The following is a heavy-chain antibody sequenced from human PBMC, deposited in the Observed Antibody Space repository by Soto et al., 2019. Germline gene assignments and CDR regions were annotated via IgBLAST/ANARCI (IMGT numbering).Heavy chain of an antibody. Sequence: PWWSLRLSCSASVFTFSSYEMNWVRQAPGKGLEWVSYISSSGSTIYYADSVKGRFTIPRDNAKNSLYLQMNSLRAEDTAVYYCARDQCSSTSCFYYYYYGMDVWGQGTTVTVSS. D-gene: IGHD2-2*01. CDR1: VFTFSSYE. J-gene: IGHJ6*02. CDR2: ISSSGSTI. V-gene: IGHV3-48*03. CDR3: ARDQCSSTSCFYYYYYGMDV.